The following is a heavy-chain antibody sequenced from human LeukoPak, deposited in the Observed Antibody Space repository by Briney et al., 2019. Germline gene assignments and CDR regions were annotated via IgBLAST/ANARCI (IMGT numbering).Heavy chain of an antibody. J-gene: IGHJ6*02. D-gene: IGHD5-12*01. Sequence: SVKVSCKASGGTFSSYAISWVRQAPGQGLEWMGRIIPIFGIANYAQKFQGRVTITADKSTSTAYMELSSLRSEDTAVYYRARDGSGNYYYYGMDVWGQGTTVTVSS. CDR2: IIPIFGIA. CDR1: GGTFSSYA. V-gene: IGHV1-69*04. CDR3: ARDGSGNYYYYGMDV.